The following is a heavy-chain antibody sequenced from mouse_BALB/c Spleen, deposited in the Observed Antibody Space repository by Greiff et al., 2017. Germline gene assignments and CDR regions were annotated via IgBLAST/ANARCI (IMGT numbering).Heavy chain of an antibody. CDR1: GFTFSDYY. V-gene: IGHV5-4*02. Sequence: EVKVVESGGGLVKPGGSLKLSCAASGFTFSDYYMYWVRQTPEKRLEWVATISDGGSYTYYPDSVKGRFTISRDNAKNNLYLQMSSLKSEDTAMYYCARVGGNYLAWFAYWGQGTLVTVSA. D-gene: IGHD2-1*01. J-gene: IGHJ3*01. CDR2: ISDGGSYT. CDR3: ARVGGNYLAWFAY.